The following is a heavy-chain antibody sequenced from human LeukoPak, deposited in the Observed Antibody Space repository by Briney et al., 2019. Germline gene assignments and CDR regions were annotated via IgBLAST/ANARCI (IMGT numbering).Heavy chain of an antibody. CDR2: TRNKANSYTT. V-gene: IGHV3-72*01. J-gene: IGHJ6*02. D-gene: IGHD3-10*01. CDR1: GFTFSDHY. Sequence: GGSLRLSCAASGFTFSDHYMDWVRQAPGKGLEWVGRTRNKANSYTTEYAASVKGRFTISRDDSKNSLYLQMNSLKTEDTAVYYCARVEKISGWFGVQHYYYGMDVWGQGTTVTVSS. CDR3: ARVEKISGWFGVQHYYYGMDV.